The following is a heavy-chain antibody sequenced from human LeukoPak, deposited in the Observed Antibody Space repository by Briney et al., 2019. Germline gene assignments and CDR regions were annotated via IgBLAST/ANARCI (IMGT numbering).Heavy chain of an antibody. V-gene: IGHV1-46*01. CDR1: GYTFTTYY. CDR3: ARDPWGRGYCSTTSCQNLGGNDAFDI. CDR2: INPSGGST. D-gene: IGHD2-2*01. J-gene: IGHJ3*02. Sequence: ASVKVSCKASGYTFTTYYMHWVRQAPGQGLEWMGIINPSGGSTSYAQKFQGRVTMTRDTSTSTVYMELSSLRSEDTAVYHCARDPWGRGYCSTTSCQNLGGNDAFDIWGQGTMVTVSS.